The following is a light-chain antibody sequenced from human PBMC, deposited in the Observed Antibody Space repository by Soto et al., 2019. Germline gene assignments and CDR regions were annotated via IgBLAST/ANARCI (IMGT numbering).Light chain of an antibody. V-gene: IGKV1-5*01. Sequence: DIKITQSPSTLSASVGDRVTITCRASQSINNWLAWLQQKPGKAPELLIYDASILKSGVPSRFSGSGSGTEYTLTISSLQPDDFATYYCQQYNTYWTFGQGTKVDIK. CDR3: QQYNTYWT. CDR2: DAS. CDR1: QSINNW. J-gene: IGKJ1*01.